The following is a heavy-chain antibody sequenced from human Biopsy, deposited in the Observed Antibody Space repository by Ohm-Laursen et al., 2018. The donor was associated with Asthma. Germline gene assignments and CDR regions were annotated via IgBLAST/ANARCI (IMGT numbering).Heavy chain of an antibody. CDR3: AISQDSGFDDHSPSWFDP. CDR1: GFSLRTPGVG. D-gene: IGHD3-9*01. J-gene: IGHJ5*02. Sequence: TQTLTLTCSFSGFSLRTPGVGVGWIRQSPGKALEWLALIYWDDYNLFRPTLKRRLTITKDPSKNQVVLTMTKMDPVDSGTYYCAISQDSGFDDHSPSWFDPWGQGTLVTVSS. CDR2: IYWDDYN. V-gene: IGHV2-5*02.